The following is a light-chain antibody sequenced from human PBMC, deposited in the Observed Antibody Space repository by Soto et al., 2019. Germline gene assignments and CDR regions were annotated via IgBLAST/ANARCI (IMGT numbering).Light chain of an antibody. CDR2: SAS. Sequence: VSASVGDRVTITCQASQGISRSLAWYQQKPGKAPKLLIYSASSLQSGVPSRFSGSGFGTDFTLTISSLQPEDFATYYCQQADTFPITFGQGTRLEIK. V-gene: IGKV1D-12*01. CDR3: QQADTFPIT. CDR1: QGISRS. J-gene: IGKJ5*01.